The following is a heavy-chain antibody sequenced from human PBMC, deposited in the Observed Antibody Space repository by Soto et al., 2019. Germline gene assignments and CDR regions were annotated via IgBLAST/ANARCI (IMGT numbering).Heavy chain of an antibody. V-gene: IGHV3-30-3*01. J-gene: IGHJ4*02. CDR2: ISYDGGDK. Sequence: VQLVESGGGVVQPGTSLRLSCAASGFSFNSYAMHWVRQAPGKGLEWVAVISYDGGDKYNADSVKGRFTISRDNSKNPLFLEMNSLRGEDTAGYYCVRGDGTMIRGAGEWGQGTLVTVSS. CDR1: GFSFNSYA. CDR3: VRGDGTMIRGAGE. D-gene: IGHD3-10*01.